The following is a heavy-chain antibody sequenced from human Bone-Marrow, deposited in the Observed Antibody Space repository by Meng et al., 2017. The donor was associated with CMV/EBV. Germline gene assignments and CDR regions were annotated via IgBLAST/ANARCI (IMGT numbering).Heavy chain of an antibody. D-gene: IGHD3-16*02. CDR2: IYSSGST. CDR3: AREEDDYVWGSYRYRGGFDY. V-gene: IGHV4-39*07. J-gene: IGHJ4*02. CDR1: GGSISSSSYY. Sequence: SETLSLTCTVSGGSISSSSYYWGWIRQPPGKGLEWIGSIYSSGSTYYNPSLKSRVTISVDTSKNQFSLKLSSVTAADTAVYYCAREEDDYVWGSYRYRGGFDYWGQGTLVTVSS.